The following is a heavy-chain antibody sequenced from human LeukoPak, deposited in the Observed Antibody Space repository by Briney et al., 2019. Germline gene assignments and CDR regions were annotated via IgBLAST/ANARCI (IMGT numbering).Heavy chain of an antibody. J-gene: IGHJ4*02. V-gene: IGHV3-21*01. CDR1: GFTFSSYI. CDR3: AREPMVGLDY. CDR2: INRSSTYI. Sequence: GGSLRLSWAASGFTFSSYIMNWVREAPGKGLGGVSSINRSSTYIYYADSVTGRFTTSRDNAKTSLYLQMNSLRAEDTAVYYCAREPMVGLDYWGQGTLVTVSS. D-gene: IGHD3-10*01.